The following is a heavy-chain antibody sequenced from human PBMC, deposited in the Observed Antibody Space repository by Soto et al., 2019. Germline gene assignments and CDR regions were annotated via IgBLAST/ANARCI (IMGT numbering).Heavy chain of an antibody. J-gene: IGHJ1*01. CDR1: GLTFSNYA. Sequence: HHGGSLRLCCAASGLTFSNYAMTWVRQAPGKGQEWVSAISGTGYSKYLADSVKGRFTISRDNSKNTLYLQMNSLRAEDTAVYYCAIGPYCTYTTCYTEVRVQYFQHWGQGSLLTVSS. V-gene: IGHV3-23*01. CDR3: AIGPYCTYTTCYTEVRVQYFQH. CDR2: ISGTGYSK. D-gene: IGHD2-2*02.